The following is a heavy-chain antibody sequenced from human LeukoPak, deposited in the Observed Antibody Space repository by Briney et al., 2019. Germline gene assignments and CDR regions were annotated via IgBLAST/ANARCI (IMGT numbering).Heavy chain of an antibody. Sequence: ASVKVSCKASGYTFTSYGISWVRQAPGQGLEWMGWISAYNGNTNYAQKLQGRVTMTTGTSTSTAYMELRSLRSDDTAVYYCARVNFGSGWINWFDPWGQGTLVTVSS. J-gene: IGHJ5*02. CDR2: ISAYNGNT. CDR1: GYTFTSYG. D-gene: IGHD6-19*01. CDR3: ARVNFGSGWINWFDP. V-gene: IGHV1-18*01.